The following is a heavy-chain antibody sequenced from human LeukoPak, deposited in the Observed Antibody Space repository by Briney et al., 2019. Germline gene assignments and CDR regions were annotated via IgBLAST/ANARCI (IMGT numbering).Heavy chain of an antibody. Sequence: ASVKVSCNASGYSFTSYDINWVRQAPGQGLEWMGWVNPKSGNTGYKQKFQARVTITRDTSISAAYMELSSLTSDDTAVYFCARGLPLGYCTYGVCYPPKHFDFWGQGTLATVSS. V-gene: IGHV1-8*03. CDR2: VNPKSGNT. CDR3: ARGLPLGYCTYGVCYPPKHFDF. D-gene: IGHD2-8*01. CDR1: GYSFTSYD. J-gene: IGHJ4*02.